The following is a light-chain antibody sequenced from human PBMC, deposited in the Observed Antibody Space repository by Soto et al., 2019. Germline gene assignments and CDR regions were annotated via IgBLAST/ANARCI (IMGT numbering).Light chain of an antibody. J-gene: IGKJ1*01. V-gene: IGKV3-15*01. CDR2: GAS. Sequence: EIVMTQSPATLSVSPGERATLSCRASQSVSSNLAWYQQKPGQAPRLLIYGASTRATGIPARFSGSGSGTDFTLTISSLQSEDFAVYYCQQYNNWHTFGQGTKVEIK. CDR3: QQYNNWHT. CDR1: QSVSSN.